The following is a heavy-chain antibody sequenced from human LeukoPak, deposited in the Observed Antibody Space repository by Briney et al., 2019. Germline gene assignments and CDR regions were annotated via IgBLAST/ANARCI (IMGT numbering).Heavy chain of an antibody. D-gene: IGHD3-16*01. CDR1: SGSISSGSYY. CDR2: IYTSGST. CDR3: ARDLGFGAGEYDY. V-gene: IGHV4-61*02. Sequence: SQTLSLTCTVSSGSISSGSYYWSWIRQPAGKGLEWIGRIYTSGSTNYNPSLNSRVTISVDTSKNQFSLKLSSVTAADTAVYYCARDLGFGAGEYDYWGQGTLVTVSS. J-gene: IGHJ4*02.